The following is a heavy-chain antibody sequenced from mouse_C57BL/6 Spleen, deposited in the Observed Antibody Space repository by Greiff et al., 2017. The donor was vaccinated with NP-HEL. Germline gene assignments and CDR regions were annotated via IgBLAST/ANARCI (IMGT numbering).Heavy chain of an antibody. CDR1: GYAFSSSW. CDR3: ARSGTEGDY. V-gene: IGHV1-82*01. Sequence: QVQLKESGPELVKPGASVKISCKASGYAFSSSWMNWVKQRPGKGLEWIGRIYPGDGDTNYNGKFKGKATLTADKSSSTAYMQLSSLTSEDSAVYFCARSGTEGDYWGQGTTLTVSS. D-gene: IGHD3-3*01. CDR2: IYPGDGDT. J-gene: IGHJ2*01.